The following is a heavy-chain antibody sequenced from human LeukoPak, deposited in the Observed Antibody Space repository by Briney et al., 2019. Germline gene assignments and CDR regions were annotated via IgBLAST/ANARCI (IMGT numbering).Heavy chain of an antibody. V-gene: IGHV3-30*03. CDR3: ARDLSGVTGYTYGRGIDY. D-gene: IGHD5-18*01. Sequence: GGSLGLSCAASGFTLSRYGMHWVRQAPGKGLERVAVISYDGSNKYYADSVKGRFTISRDNAKTSLYLQMNSLRAEDTAVYYCARDLSGVTGYTYGRGIDYWGQGTLVTVSS. CDR2: ISYDGSNK. J-gene: IGHJ4*02. CDR1: GFTLSRYG.